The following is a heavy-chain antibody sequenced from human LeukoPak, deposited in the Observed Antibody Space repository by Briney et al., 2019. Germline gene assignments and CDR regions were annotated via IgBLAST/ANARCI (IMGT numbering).Heavy chain of an antibody. V-gene: IGHV4-34*01. D-gene: IGHD2-2*01. Sequence: SETLSLTCAVYGGSFSGYYWSWIRQPPGKGLEWIGEINHSGSTNYNPSLKSRVTISVDTSKNQFSLKLSSVTAADTAVYYCARHAPIVVVPAGAFDPWGQGTLVTVSS. CDR2: INHSGST. J-gene: IGHJ5*02. CDR1: GGSFSGYY. CDR3: ARHAPIVVVPAGAFDP.